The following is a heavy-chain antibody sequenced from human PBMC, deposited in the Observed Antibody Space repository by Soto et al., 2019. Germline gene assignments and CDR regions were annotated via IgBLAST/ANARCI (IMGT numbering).Heavy chain of an antibody. CDR2: ISGSGGST. Sequence: PGGSLRLSCAASGFTFSSYAMSWVRQAPGKGLEWVSAISGSGGSTYYADSVKGRFTISRDNSKNTLYLQMNSLRAEDTAVYYCAISRYYDFWSGSQYYDYWGQGTLVTVSS. CDR1: GFTFSSYA. D-gene: IGHD3-3*01. V-gene: IGHV3-23*01. CDR3: AISRYYDFWSGSQYYDY. J-gene: IGHJ4*02.